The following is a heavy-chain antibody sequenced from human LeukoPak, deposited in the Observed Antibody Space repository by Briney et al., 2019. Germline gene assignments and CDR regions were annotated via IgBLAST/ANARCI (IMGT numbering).Heavy chain of an antibody. J-gene: IGHJ6*03. Sequence: GRSLRLSCAASGFTFSSYGMHWVRQAPGKGLEWVAVIWYDGSEKYYADSVKGRFTISRDNSKNTLYLQVNSLRAEDTAVYYCAKDKDYGYYMDVWGKGTTVTVSS. V-gene: IGHV3-33*06. CDR3: AKDKDYGYYMDV. CDR1: GFTFSSYG. D-gene: IGHD3-16*01. CDR2: IWYDGSEK.